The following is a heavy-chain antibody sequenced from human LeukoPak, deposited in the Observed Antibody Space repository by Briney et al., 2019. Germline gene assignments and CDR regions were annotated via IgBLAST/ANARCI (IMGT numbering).Heavy chain of an antibody. V-gene: IGHV4-39*01. CDR3: ARQNVLLWFGEG. J-gene: IGHJ4*02. Sequence: PSETLSLTCTVSGGSISSSSYYWGWIRQPPGKGLEWIGSIYYSGSTYYNPSLKSRVTICVDTSKNQFSLKLSSVTAADTAVYYCARQNVLLWFGEGWGQGTLVTVSS. CDR2: IYYSGST. CDR1: GGSISSSSYY. D-gene: IGHD3-10*01.